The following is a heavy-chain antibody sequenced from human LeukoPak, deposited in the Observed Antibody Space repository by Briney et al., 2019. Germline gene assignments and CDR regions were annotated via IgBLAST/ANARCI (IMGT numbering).Heavy chain of an antibody. J-gene: IGHJ4*02. Sequence: SETLSLTCTVSGGSISSYYWSWIRQPPGKGLEWIGDIYYSGSTNYNPSLKSRVTISVDTSKTQFSLRLSSVTAADTAVYYSARLASGSYGPLTPFDYWGQGTLVTVSS. D-gene: IGHD1-26*01. CDR1: GGSISSYY. V-gene: IGHV4-59*08. CDR2: IYYSGST. CDR3: ARLASGSYGPLTPFDY.